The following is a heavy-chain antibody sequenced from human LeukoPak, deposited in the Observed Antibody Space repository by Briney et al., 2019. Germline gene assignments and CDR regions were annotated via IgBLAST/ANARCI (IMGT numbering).Heavy chain of an antibody. Sequence: SETLSLTCSVSGASTSSGSNYWGWIRQPPGKTLEWIGSIYSSGSTYYNSSLQSRVTMSVDTSKNQFSLKLSSVTAADTAVYYCARSGWVRGVAWFDPWGQGTLVTVSS. CDR3: ARSGWVRGVAWFDP. J-gene: IGHJ5*02. D-gene: IGHD3-10*01. CDR2: IYSSGST. CDR1: GASTSSGSNY. V-gene: IGHV4-39*07.